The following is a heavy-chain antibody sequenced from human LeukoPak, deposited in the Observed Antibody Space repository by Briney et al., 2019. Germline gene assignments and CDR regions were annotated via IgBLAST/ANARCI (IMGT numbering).Heavy chain of an antibody. V-gene: IGHV1-8*02. D-gene: IGHD1-1*01. J-gene: IGHJ4*02. CDR3: ARGLRARYNFDY. CDR1: GGTFSSYA. Sequence: ASVKVSCKASGGTFSSYAINWVRQATGQGLEWMGWMNPDSGNTGYAQKFQGRVTMTRNTSISTAYMELSSLRSEDTAVYYCARGLRARYNFDYWGQGTLVTVSS. CDR2: MNPDSGNT.